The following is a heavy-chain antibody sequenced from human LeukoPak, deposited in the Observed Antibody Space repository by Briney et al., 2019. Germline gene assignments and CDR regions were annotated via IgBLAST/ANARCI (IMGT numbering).Heavy chain of an antibody. CDR2: IRSKNNGGTT. CDR1: GFPFTNAC. V-gene: IGHV3-15*01. D-gene: IGHD5-12*01. J-gene: IGHJ4*02. CDR3: TTDPGYRGLYYFDY. Sequence: GGSLRLSCAASGFPFTNACMSWVRRAPGKGLEWVGRIRSKNNGGTTDYAAPVRGRFSISRDDSKSTLYLQMNSLKTEDAAVYYCTTDPGYRGLYYFDYWGQGTLVTVSP.